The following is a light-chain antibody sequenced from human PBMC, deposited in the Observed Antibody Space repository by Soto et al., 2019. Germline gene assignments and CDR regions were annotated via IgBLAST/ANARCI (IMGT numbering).Light chain of an antibody. CDR2: AAS. Sequence: DIQLTQSPSFLSASVGDRVTITCRAGQGINSYLAWYQQKPGKAPKLLIYAASTLQSGVPSRFSGSGSGTEFTLTISSLQPEDFATYYCQQLNSYPRITFGQGTRPEIK. CDR1: QGINSY. J-gene: IGKJ5*01. CDR3: QQLNSYPRIT. V-gene: IGKV1-9*01.